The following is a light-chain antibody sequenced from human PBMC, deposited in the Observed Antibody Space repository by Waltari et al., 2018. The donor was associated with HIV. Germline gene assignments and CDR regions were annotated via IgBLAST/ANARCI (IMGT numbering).Light chain of an antibody. V-gene: IGKV3-20*01. J-gene: IGKJ5*01. CDR2: RAS. CDR1: QSVSSGY. Sequence: EIVLTQSPVPMSLSPGERVTLSCRASQSVSSGYLAWYQHKPGQAPRHLIYRASSRATGIPDRFSGSGSGTDFTLTISRLEPEDFAVYYCQQYGSSPITFGQGTRLEIK. CDR3: QQYGSSPIT.